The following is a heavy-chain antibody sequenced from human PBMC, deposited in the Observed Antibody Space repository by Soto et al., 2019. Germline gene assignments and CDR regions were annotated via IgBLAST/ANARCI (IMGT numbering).Heavy chain of an antibody. V-gene: IGHV4-4*02. J-gene: IGHJ4*02. CDR3: AHTIGAGSYVPY. D-gene: IGHD3-10*01. CDR2: IHHSGNP. CDR1: GDSIGNNNW. Sequence: QVQLQESGPGLVKPSGTLSLTCAVSGDSIGNNNWWSWVRQPPGKGLEWIGEIHHSGNPNYNPSLKSRVSISVEKSKNQFSLNLRSVTAADTAVYYCAHTIGAGSYVPYWGQGNLVTVSS.